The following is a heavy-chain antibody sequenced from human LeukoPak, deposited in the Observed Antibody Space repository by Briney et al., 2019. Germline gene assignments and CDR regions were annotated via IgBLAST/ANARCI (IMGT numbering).Heavy chain of an antibody. V-gene: IGHV1-3*03. J-gene: IGHJ5*02. D-gene: IGHD6-19*01. Sequence: ASVKVSCKASGYTFTSYGISWVRQAPGQRLEWMGWINAGNGNTKYSQEFQGRVTITRDTSASTAYMELSSLRSEDMAVYYCARARSVAGYNWFDPWGQGTLVTVSS. CDR3: ARARSVAGYNWFDP. CDR2: INAGNGNT. CDR1: GYTFTSYG.